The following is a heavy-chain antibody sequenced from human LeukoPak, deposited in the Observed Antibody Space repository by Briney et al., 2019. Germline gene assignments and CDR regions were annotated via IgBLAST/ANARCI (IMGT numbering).Heavy chain of an antibody. D-gene: IGHD3-10*01. V-gene: IGHV4-30-2*01. CDR3: AREDAGALDY. CDR2: IYHSGST. J-gene: IGHJ4*02. CDR1: GGSIGSGGYS. Sequence: PSQTLSLTCAVSGGSIGSGGYSWSWIRQPPGTGLEWIGYIYHSGSTYYNPSLKSRVTISVDRSKNQFSLKLSSVTAADTAVYYCAREDAGALDYWGQGTLVTVSS.